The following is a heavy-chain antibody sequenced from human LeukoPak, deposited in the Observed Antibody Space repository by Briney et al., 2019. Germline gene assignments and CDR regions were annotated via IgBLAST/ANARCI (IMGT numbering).Heavy chain of an antibody. V-gene: IGHV3-21*01. J-gene: IGHJ4*02. CDR3: ARGGWAHVCIDY. CDR1: GFTFSSYS. CDR2: ISDSSGYI. Sequence: PGGSLRLSCAASGFTFSSYSMNWVRQAPGKGLEWVSSISDSSGYIYYADSEKGRFTISRDNAKNSLFLQMNSLRAEDTAVYYCARGGWAHVCIDYWGQGTLVTVSS. D-gene: IGHD1-26*01.